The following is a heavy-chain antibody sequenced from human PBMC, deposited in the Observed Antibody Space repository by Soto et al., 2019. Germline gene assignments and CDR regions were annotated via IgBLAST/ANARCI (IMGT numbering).Heavy chain of an antibody. CDR2: ISAYNGNT. D-gene: IGHD1-1*01. CDR3: ARRASVWNTFNGMDV. Sequence: GASVKVSCKASGYTFTSYGISWVRQAPGQGLEWMGWISAYNGNTNYAQKLQGRVTMTTDTSTSTAYMELRSLRSDDTAVYYCARRASVWNTFNGMDVWGQGTTVTVSS. CDR1: GYTFTSYG. J-gene: IGHJ6*02. V-gene: IGHV1-18*01.